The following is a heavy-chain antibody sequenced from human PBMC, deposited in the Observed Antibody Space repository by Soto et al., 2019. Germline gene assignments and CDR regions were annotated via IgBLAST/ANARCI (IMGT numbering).Heavy chain of an antibody. V-gene: IGHV1-18*01. CDR3: ARARGSLRFLEWHYYFDY. Sequence: ASVKVSCKASGYTFTCYGISWVRQAPGQGLEWMGWISAYNGNTNYAQKLQGRVTMTTDTSTSTAYMELRSLRSDDTAVYYCARARGSLRFLEWHYYFDYWGQGTLVTVSS. J-gene: IGHJ4*02. CDR2: ISAYNGNT. CDR1: GYTFTCYG. D-gene: IGHD3-3*01.